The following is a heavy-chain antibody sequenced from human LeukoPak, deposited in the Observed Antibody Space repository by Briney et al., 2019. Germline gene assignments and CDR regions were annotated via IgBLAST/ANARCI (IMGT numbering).Heavy chain of an antibody. Sequence: PSETLSLTCTVSGGSISSYYWSWIRQPAGKGLEWIGRIYTSGSTNYNPSLKSRVTMSVDTSKNQFSLKLSSVTAADTAVYYCARRRITMIVVPHAAFDIWGQGTMVTVSS. CDR1: GGSISSYY. CDR3: ARRRITMIVVPHAAFDI. J-gene: IGHJ3*02. CDR2: IYTSGST. V-gene: IGHV4-4*07. D-gene: IGHD3-22*01.